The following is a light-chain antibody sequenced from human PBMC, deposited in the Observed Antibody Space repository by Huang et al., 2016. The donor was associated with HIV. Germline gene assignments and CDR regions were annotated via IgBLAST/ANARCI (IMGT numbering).Light chain of an antibody. J-gene: IGKJ1*01. CDR1: QSLLYSLNGKNY. V-gene: IGKV4-1*01. CDR2: WAS. Sequence: DIVMTQAPDFLSVSPGERATISCKSSQSLLYSLNGKNYLAWFQQRPGRPPKLLLYWASTRESGIPDRFSGSGSGTDFTLTIDNVQPEDVAIYYCQQYHNVPQTFGRGTKVEIK. CDR3: QQYHNVPQT.